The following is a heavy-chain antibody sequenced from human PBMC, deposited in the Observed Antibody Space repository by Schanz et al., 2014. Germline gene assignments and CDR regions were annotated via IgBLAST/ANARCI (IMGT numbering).Heavy chain of an antibody. J-gene: IGHJ6*02. D-gene: IGHD2-2*01. CDR1: GYTFTTYY. CDR2: INPSVGNT. CDR3: ATETSRTWFYNGVDV. Sequence: QVQLVQSGAEVKKPGVSVKVSCKASGYTFTTYYIHWVRQAPGQGLEWMGKINPSVGNTNYAQKFRGRVIMTEDTSTDTAYVELSRLTSEDTGVYYCATETSRTWFYNGVDVWGQGTTVTVSS. V-gene: IGHV1-46*01.